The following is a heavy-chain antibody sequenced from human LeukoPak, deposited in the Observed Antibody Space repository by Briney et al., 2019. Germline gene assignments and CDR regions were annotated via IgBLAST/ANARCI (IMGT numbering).Heavy chain of an antibody. CDR1: GFTFSSYS. CDR2: ISSSSSYI. Sequence: GGSLRLSCAASGFTFSSYSMNWVRQAPGKGLEWVSSISSSSSYIYYADSVKGRFTISRDNAKNSLYLQMNSLRAEDTAVYYCARDDGVAGTESYWGQGTLVTVSS. V-gene: IGHV3-21*01. D-gene: IGHD6-19*01. CDR3: ARDDGVAGTESY. J-gene: IGHJ4*02.